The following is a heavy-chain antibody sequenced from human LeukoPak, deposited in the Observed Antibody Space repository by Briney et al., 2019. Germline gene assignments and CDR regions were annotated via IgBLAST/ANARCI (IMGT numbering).Heavy chain of an antibody. Sequence: PGGSLRLSCAASGLTFRSYAMNWVRQAPGKGLEWVSAISGSGGSTYYADSVKGRFTISRDNSKNTLYLQMNSLRAEDTAVYYCARSGIAAAFDYWGQGTLVTVSS. CDR1: GLTFRSYA. D-gene: IGHD6-13*01. V-gene: IGHV3-23*01. CDR2: ISGSGGST. CDR3: ARSGIAAAFDY. J-gene: IGHJ4*02.